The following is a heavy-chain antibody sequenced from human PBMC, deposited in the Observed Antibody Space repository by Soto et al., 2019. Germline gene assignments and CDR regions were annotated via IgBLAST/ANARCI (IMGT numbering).Heavy chain of an antibody. CDR3: AKEVESYYYYGMDV. D-gene: IGHD2-2*01. V-gene: IGHV3-30*18. J-gene: IGHJ6*02. Sequence: PGGSLRLSCAASGFTFSSYGMHWVRQAPGKGLEWVAVISYDGSNKYYADSVKGRFTISRGNSKNTLYLQMNSLRAEDTAVYYCAKEVESYYYYGMDVWGQGTTVTVSS. CDR1: GFTFSSYG. CDR2: ISYDGSNK.